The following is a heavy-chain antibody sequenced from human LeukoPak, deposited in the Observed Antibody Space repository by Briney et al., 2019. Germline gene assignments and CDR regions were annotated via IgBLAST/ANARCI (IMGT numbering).Heavy chain of an antibody. CDR1: GFTFTTSG. V-gene: IGHV3-23*01. CDR3: SKTSAFDI. CDR2: ISGSDSGGKT. J-gene: IGHJ3*02. Sequence: GGSLRLSCAASGFTFTTSGMNWVRQAPGEGLEWVSSISGSDSGGKTFYADSVKGWFTISRDNSKNTVYMQMNSLRAEDTALYFCSKTSAFDIWGQGTMVTVSS.